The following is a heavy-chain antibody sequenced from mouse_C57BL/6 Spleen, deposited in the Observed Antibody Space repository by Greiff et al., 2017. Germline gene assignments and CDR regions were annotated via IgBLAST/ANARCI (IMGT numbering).Heavy chain of an antibody. J-gene: IGHJ1*03. Sequence: EVQLVESGPGLVKPSQSLSLTCSVTGYSITSGYYWNWIRQFPGNKLEWMGYISYDGSNNYNPSLKNRNSITRDTSKNQFFLKLNSVTTEDTATYYCARGGLLRYFDVWGTGTTVTVSS. V-gene: IGHV3-6*01. CDR1: GYSITSGYY. CDR2: ISYDGSN. D-gene: IGHD2-3*01. CDR3: ARGGLLRYFDV.